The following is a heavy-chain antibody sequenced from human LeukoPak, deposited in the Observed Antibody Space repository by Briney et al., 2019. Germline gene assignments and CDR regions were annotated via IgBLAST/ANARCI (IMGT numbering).Heavy chain of an antibody. CDR2: ISSYDST. CDR1: GFTLSDYY. J-gene: IGHJ4*02. Sequence: GGSLRLSCAASGFTLSDYYMSWVRQAAGKGLEWLSLISSYDSTYYADSVKGRFTISRDNSKTTVSLQMNSLRAEDSAVYYCAGAEYDSSLGFAYWGQGTLVTVSS. CDR3: AGAEYDSSLGFAY. V-gene: IGHV3-53*01. D-gene: IGHD3-22*01.